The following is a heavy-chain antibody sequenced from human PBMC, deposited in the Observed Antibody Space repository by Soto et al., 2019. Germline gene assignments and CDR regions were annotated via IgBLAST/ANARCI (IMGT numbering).Heavy chain of an antibody. J-gene: IGHJ6*02. CDR1: GYRFTSYW. Sequence: EVQLVQSGAEVKKPGESLKISCKGSGYRFTSYWIGWVRQMPGKGLEWMGVIYPGDSGTRYSPSFQGQVTISADKSISTASLQWSSLKASDTAMYYCATSYSYSRTYYYFGMDVWGQGTTVTVSS. CDR3: ATSYSYSRTYYYFGMDV. V-gene: IGHV5-51*01. CDR2: IYPGDSGT. D-gene: IGHD1-26*01.